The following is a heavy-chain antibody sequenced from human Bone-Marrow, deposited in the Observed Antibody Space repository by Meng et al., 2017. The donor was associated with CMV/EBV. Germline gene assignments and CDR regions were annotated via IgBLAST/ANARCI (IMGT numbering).Heavy chain of an antibody. D-gene: IGHD2-2*01. CDR2: IRYDGSNK. Sequence: LSSYGMQWGRQAPGKGLEWVAFIRYDGSNKYYADSVKGRFTISRDNSKNTLYLQMNSLRAEDTAVYYCAKRGYCSSTSCPRYWYFDLWGRGTLVTVSS. J-gene: IGHJ2*01. CDR1: LSSYG. CDR3: AKRGYCSSTSCPRYWYFDL. V-gene: IGHV3-30*02.